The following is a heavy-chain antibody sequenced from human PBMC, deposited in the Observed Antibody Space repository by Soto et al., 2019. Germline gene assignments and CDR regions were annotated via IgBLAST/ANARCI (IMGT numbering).Heavy chain of an antibody. Sequence: ASVKVSCKASGYTFTSYVMHWVRQAPGQRLEWMGWINAGNGNTKYSQKFQGRVTITRDTSASTAYMELSSLRSEDTAVYYCARGGHIAVVTASFDYWGQGTLVTVS. D-gene: IGHD2-21*02. V-gene: IGHV1-3*01. J-gene: IGHJ4*02. CDR2: INAGNGNT. CDR3: ARGGHIAVVTASFDY. CDR1: GYTFTSYV.